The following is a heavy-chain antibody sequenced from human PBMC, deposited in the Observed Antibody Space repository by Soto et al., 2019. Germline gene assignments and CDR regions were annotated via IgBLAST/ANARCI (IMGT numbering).Heavy chain of an antibody. CDR1: GYTFFTYD. V-gene: IGHV1-18*01. Sequence: QVHLVQSGVEVKTPGASVKVSCQASGYTFFTYDISWVRQAPGQGLAWMGWISTYSGDTKYAQKFQGRVTMTTDTSTTTAYLELSSLRSDDTAVYYCSRHHGPTTSETWFDPWGQGTLVTVSS. J-gene: IGHJ5*02. CDR3: SRHHGPTTSETWFDP. CDR2: ISTYSGDT. D-gene: IGHD5-12*01.